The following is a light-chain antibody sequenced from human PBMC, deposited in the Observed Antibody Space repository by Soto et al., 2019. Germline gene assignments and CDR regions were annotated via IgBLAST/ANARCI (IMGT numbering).Light chain of an antibody. CDR2: GAS. CDR3: QQYGISLIP. V-gene: IGKV3-20*01. J-gene: IGKJ5*01. Sequence: EIVFTQSPGTLSLSPGETATLSCRASQSVSSSYLAWYQQKPGQAPRLLIYGASSRATGIPDRFSGSGSGTDFTLTISRLEPEDFAVYYCQQYGISLIPFCQGARLEIK. CDR1: QSVSSSY.